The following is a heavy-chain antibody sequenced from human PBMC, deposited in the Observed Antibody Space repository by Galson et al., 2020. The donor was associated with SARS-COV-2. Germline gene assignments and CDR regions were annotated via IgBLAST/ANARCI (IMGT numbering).Heavy chain of an antibody. J-gene: IGHJ6*02. CDR2: IYYSGST. Sequence: SETLSLTCTVSGGSISSGGYYWSWIRQHPGKGLEWIGYIYYSGSTYYNPSLKSRVTISVDTSKNQFSLKLSSVTAADTAVYYCARGGYSYGYVGDYYYYGMDVWGQGTTVTVSS. D-gene: IGHD5-18*01. CDR3: ARGGYSYGYVGDYYYYGMDV. V-gene: IGHV4-31*03. CDR1: GGSISSGGYY.